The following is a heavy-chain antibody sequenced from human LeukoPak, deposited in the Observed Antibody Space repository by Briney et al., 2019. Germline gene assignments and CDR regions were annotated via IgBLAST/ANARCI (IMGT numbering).Heavy chain of an antibody. J-gene: IGHJ3*02. CDR2: IYHNGNT. D-gene: IGHD6-6*01. CDR1: GYSLSSGYY. CDR3: AREYSRSSRAFDI. V-gene: IGHV4-38-2*02. Sequence: SETLSLTCAVSGYSLSSGYYWGWIRQPPGKGLEWIGSIYHNGNTYYNPSLKSRVTISVDTSKNQFSLKLSSVTAADTAVSYCAREYSRSSRAFDIWGQGTMVTVSS.